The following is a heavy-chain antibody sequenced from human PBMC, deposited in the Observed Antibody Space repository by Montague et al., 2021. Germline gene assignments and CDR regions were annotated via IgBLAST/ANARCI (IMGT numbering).Heavy chain of an antibody. D-gene: IGHD7-27*01. CDR3: ARRLGISAPFDY. CDR2: IYDSGTT. Sequence: SETLSLTCTVTGGSISDFYWSWIRQSPEKGLEWIGYIYDSGTTNYNPSLKGRVPISADTSMNQFSLNLRSVTAADTAVYFCARRLGISAPFDYWGQGTLVTVSS. CDR1: GGSISDFY. V-gene: IGHV4-59*08. J-gene: IGHJ4*02.